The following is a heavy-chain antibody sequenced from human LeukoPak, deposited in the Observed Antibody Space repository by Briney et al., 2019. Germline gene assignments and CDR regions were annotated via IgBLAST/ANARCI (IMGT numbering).Heavy chain of an antibody. CDR3: SRRIQLWSYWHFDL. J-gene: IGHJ2*01. CDR2: SNDSWRM. V-gene: IGHV4-4*08. D-gene: IGHD1-1*01. Sequence: SETLSLTCTVSGDSISRESWSWIRQAPGKGLECIGYSNDSWRMNYNPSLQSRVTISLNTSKNRLSLQLSSVTAADTAVYYCSRRIQLWSYWHFDLWGRGTLVTVTS. CDR1: GDSISRES.